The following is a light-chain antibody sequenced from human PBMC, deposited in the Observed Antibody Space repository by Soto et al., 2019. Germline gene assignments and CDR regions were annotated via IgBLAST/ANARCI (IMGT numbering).Light chain of an antibody. V-gene: IGKV3-20*01. J-gene: IGKJ2*01. CDR1: QSVSSSY. Sequence: ESVLTQSPGTLSLSPGERATLSCRASQSVSSSYLAWYQQKPGQTPRLLIYGASSRATGIPDRFSGSGSGAGFPLTISRLEPEDFAVSYCQQFGNSPYTFGQVTKLDIK. CDR2: GAS. CDR3: QQFGNSPYT.